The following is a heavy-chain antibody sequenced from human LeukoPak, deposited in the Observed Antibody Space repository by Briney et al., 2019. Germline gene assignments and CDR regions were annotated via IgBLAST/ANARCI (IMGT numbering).Heavy chain of an antibody. V-gene: IGHV3-23*01. CDR3: AKGRGYCSGGSCYTDY. D-gene: IGHD2-15*01. CDR1: GFTFSSYA. CDR2: IGGSGGST. J-gene: IGHJ4*02. Sequence: GGSLRLSCAASGFTFSSYAMSWVRQAPGKGLEWVSAIGGSGGSTYYADSVKGRFTISRDNSTNTLYLQMNSLRAEDTAVYYCAKGRGYCSGGSCYTDYWGQGTLVTVSS.